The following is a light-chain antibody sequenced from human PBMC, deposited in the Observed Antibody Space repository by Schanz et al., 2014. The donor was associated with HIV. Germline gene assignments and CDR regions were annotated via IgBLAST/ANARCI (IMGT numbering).Light chain of an antibody. J-gene: IGLJ1*01. CDR1: SSDIGGSDY. Sequence: QSALTQPASVSGSPGQSITISCSGTSSDIGGSDYVSWYQQHPGRAPKVLIYDVRDRPSGVSNRFSGSKSGNTASLTISGLQAEDEADYYCSSYTTSSTQVFGTGTKLTVL. CDR3: SSYTTSSTQV. CDR2: DVR. V-gene: IGLV2-14*03.